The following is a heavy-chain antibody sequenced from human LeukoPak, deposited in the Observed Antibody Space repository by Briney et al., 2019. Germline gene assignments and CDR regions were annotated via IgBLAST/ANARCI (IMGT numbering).Heavy chain of an antibody. D-gene: IGHD2-2*01. J-gene: IGHJ5*02. Sequence: PSETLSLTCTVSGGSISSYYWSWLRQPPGKGLEWIGYIYYSGGTNYNPSLKSRVTISVDTSKNQFSLKLNSVSAADTAVYYCARLTVPLRFDPWGQGTLVTVSS. CDR1: GGSISSYY. CDR2: IYYSGGT. CDR3: ARLTVPLRFDP. V-gene: IGHV4-59*01.